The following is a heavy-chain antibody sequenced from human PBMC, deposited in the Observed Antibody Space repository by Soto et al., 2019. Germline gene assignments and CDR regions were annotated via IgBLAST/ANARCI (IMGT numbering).Heavy chain of an antibody. D-gene: IGHD3-22*01. CDR1: GFTFSSYS. CDR3: ARVEDYYDSSGYSAWDYYYGMDV. CDR2: ISSSSSYI. Sequence: GGSLRLSCAASGFTFSSYSMNWVRQAPGKGLEWVSSISSSSSYIYYADSVKGRFTISRDNAKNSLYLQMNSLRAEDTAVYYCARVEDYYDSSGYSAWDYYYGMDVWGQGTTVTVSS. V-gene: IGHV3-21*01. J-gene: IGHJ6*02.